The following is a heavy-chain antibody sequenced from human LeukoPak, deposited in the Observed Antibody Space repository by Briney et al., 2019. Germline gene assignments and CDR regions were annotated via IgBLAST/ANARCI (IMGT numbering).Heavy chain of an antibody. V-gene: IGHV3-30*02. CDR2: IRYDGSNK. CDR3: AKDLERYFDWLYAGVDY. CDR1: GFTFSSYA. Sequence: GGSLRLSCAASGFTFSSYAMSWVRQAPGKGLEWVAFIRYDGSNKYYADSVKGQFTISRDNSKNTLYLQMNSLRAEDTAVYYCAKDLERYFDWLYAGVDYWGQGTLVTVSS. D-gene: IGHD3-9*01. J-gene: IGHJ4*02.